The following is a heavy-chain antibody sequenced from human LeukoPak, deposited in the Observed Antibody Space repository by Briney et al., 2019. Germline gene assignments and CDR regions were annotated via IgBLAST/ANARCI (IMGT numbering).Heavy chain of an antibody. CDR3: AREDYNNSFFDY. V-gene: IGHV3-30*01. J-gene: IGHJ4*02. CDR1: GFTFSTYA. CDR2: TSNDGRDK. Sequence: GGSLRLSCAASGFTFSTYAMHWVRQAPGEGLEWVAVTSNDGRDKYHADSVKGRVTISRDNSKNTLFLQMNSLRAEDTAVYYCAREDYNNSFFDYWGQGTLVTVSS. D-gene: IGHD6-6*01.